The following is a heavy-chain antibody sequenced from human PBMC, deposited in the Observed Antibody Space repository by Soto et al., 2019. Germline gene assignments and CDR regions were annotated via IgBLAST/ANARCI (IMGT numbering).Heavy chain of an antibody. D-gene: IGHD3-16*01. Sequence: GGSLRLSCAASGFTFDDYAMHWVRQAPGKGLEWVSGISWNSGSIGYADSVKGRFTISRDNAKNSLYLQMNSLRAEDTALYYCAKGTGLFYYYYGMDVWGQGTTVTSP. V-gene: IGHV3-9*01. CDR3: AKGTGLFYYYYGMDV. CDR1: GFTFDDYA. J-gene: IGHJ6*02. CDR2: ISWNSGSI.